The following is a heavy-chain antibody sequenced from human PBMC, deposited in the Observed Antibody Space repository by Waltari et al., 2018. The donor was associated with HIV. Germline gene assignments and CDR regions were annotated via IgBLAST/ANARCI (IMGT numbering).Heavy chain of an antibody. D-gene: IGHD6-6*01. CDR3: ARFSSPSLDY. CDR1: GYTFTTYY. V-gene: IGHV1-46*01. Sequence: QVQLVQSGAEVKKPGASVKVSCKESGYTFTTYYLHWLRQAPGQGLEWIGVINTSAGSSVYTRKFQGRVTMTRDTSTTTVYMEVSSLTSEDTAVYYCARFSSPSLDYWGQGTLVTVSS. J-gene: IGHJ4*02. CDR2: INTSAGSS.